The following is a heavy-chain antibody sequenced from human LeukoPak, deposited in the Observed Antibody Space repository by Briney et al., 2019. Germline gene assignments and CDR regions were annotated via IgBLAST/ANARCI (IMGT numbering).Heavy chain of an antibody. V-gene: IGHV4-61*02. D-gene: IGHD2-15*01. J-gene: IGHJ5*02. CDR3: AREVASTRGGWFDP. CDR2: IYTSGST. CDR1: GGSISSGSYY. Sequence: SQTLSLTCTVSGGSISSGSYYWSRIRQPAGKGLEWIGRIYTSGSTNYNPSLKSRVTISYTSKNQFSLKLNSVTAADTAVYYCAREVASTRGGWFDPWGQGTLVTVSS.